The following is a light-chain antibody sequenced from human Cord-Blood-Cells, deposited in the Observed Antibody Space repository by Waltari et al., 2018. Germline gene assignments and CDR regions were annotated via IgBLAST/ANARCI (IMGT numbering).Light chain of an antibody. CDR3: CSYAGIYTVV. CDR1: SSDVGGSNY. V-gene: IGLV2-11*01. CDR2: DVR. Sequence: QSALAQPRSVSGSPGQSVTISCTGTSSDVGGSNYVSWYQQHPGKAPKLMIYDVRKRPSGVPVRFFCSKSGSTASLTISGLQAEDESDYYCCSYAGIYTVVFGGGTKLTVL. J-gene: IGLJ2*01.